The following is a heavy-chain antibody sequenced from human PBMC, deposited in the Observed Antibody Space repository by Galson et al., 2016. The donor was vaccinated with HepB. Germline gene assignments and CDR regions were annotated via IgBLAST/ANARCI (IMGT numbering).Heavy chain of an antibody. CDR3: AREAEFYDSTGYFPPFAY. Sequence: SLRLSCAGSGFTFSRYNMNWVRQAPGKGLEWLADISISGSTVYYADSVKGRFTISRDNDKDSVYLQMDSPRDEDTAVYYCAREAEFYDSTGYFPPFAYWGQGILVT. V-gene: IGHV3-48*03. CDR1: GFTFSRYN. D-gene: IGHD3-22*01. CDR2: ISISGSTV. J-gene: IGHJ4*02.